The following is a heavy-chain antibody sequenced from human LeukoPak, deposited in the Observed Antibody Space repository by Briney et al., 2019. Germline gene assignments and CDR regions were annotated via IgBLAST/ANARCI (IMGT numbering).Heavy chain of an antibody. Sequence: SVKVSCKASGGTFSSYAISWVRQAPGQGIEWMGGIITNFGTANYAQKFQGRVTITADESTSTAYMELSSQRSEDTAVYYCARDIALDPNWFDPWGQGTLVTVSS. J-gene: IGHJ5*02. CDR3: ARDIALDPNWFDP. V-gene: IGHV1-69*13. CDR2: IITNFGTA. D-gene: IGHD3-16*02. CDR1: GGTFSSYA.